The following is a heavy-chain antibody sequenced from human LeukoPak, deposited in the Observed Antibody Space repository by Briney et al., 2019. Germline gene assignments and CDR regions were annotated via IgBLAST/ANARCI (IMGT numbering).Heavy chain of an antibody. CDR2: ISSSSSYI. D-gene: IGHD5-12*01. Sequence: GGSLRLSCAASGFTFSSYSMNWVRQAPGKGLEWVSSISSSSSYIYYADSVKGRFTISRDNAKNSLYLQMNSLRAEDTAVYYRARDSGYDFPSDYYYYGMDVWGQGTTVTVSS. CDR3: ARDSGYDFPSDYYYYGMDV. V-gene: IGHV3-21*01. J-gene: IGHJ6*02. CDR1: GFTFSSYS.